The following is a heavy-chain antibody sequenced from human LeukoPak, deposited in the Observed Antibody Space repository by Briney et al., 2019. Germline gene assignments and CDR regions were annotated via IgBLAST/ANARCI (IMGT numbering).Heavy chain of an antibody. J-gene: IGHJ4*02. CDR2: ITGSGANT. Sequence: GGSLRLSCAASGFTFTNYTMSWVRQAPGKGLEWVSAITGSGANTYYADSVKGRFTISRDNSKNTLYLQMNSLRAEDTAVYYCAQGGDLDVLTGYYVPDFWGQGTLVTVSS. V-gene: IGHV3-23*01. D-gene: IGHD3-9*01. CDR1: GFTFTNYT. CDR3: AQGGDLDVLTGYYVPDF.